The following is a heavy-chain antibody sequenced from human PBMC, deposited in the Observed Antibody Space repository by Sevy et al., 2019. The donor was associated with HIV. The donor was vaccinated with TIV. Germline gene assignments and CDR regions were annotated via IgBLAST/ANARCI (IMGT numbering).Heavy chain of an antibody. CDR3: ARVPGIAAAGTIGYYYYGMDV. CDR1: GYSISSGYY. J-gene: IGHJ6*02. Sequence: SETLSLTCAVSGYSISSGYYWGWIRQPPGKGLEWIGSIYHSGSTYYNPSLKSRVTISVDTSKNQCSLKLSSVTAADTAVYYGARVPGIAAAGTIGYYYYGMDVWGQGTTVTVSS. V-gene: IGHV4-38-2*01. D-gene: IGHD6-13*01. CDR2: IYHSGST.